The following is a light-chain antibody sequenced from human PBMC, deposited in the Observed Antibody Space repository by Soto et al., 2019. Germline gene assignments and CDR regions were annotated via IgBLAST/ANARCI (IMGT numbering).Light chain of an antibody. CDR2: DVS. CDR3: CSYAGSFYV. Sequence: QSALTQPRSVSGSPGQSVTISCTGTSSDFGGYNYVSWYQQRPGKAPKLMIYDVSERPSGVPDRFSGSKSGNTASLTISGLQAEDEADYYCCSYAGSFYVFGTGTKVTVL. J-gene: IGLJ1*01. CDR1: SSDFGGYNY. V-gene: IGLV2-11*01.